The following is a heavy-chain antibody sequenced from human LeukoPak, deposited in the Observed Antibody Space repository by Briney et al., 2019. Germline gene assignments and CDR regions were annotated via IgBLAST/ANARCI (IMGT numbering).Heavy chain of an antibody. Sequence: SETLSLTCTVSGGSISSSSYYWGWIRQPPGKGLEWIGSIYYSGSTYYNPSLKSRVTISVDTSKNQFSLKLSSVTAADTAVYYCARLKATYYYDSSGYYDYWGQGTLVTVSS. CDR3: ARLKATYYYDSSGYYDY. V-gene: IGHV4-39*01. J-gene: IGHJ4*02. CDR1: GGSISSSSYY. CDR2: IYYSGST. D-gene: IGHD3-22*01.